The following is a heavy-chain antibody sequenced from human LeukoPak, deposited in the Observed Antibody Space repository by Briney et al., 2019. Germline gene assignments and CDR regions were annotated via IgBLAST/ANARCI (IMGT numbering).Heavy chain of an antibody. D-gene: IGHD3-10*01. CDR2: IGSRSSPI. J-gene: IGHJ4*02. CDR3: ARDLGDGEYFFDF. Sequence: GGSLRLSCTASGFSFDSHSMSWVRQAPGKGLEWISSIGSRSSPIYYGDSVRGRFTVSRDNAQKSMYLQMDTLGVDDTAVYFCARDLGDGEYFFDFWGQGTLVTVSS. CDR1: GFSFDSHS. V-gene: IGHV3-48*04.